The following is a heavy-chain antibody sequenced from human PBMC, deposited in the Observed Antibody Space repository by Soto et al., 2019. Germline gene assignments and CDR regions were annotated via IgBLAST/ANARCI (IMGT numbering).Heavy chain of an antibody. D-gene: IGHD3-22*01. V-gene: IGHV1-69*01. J-gene: IGHJ5*02. Sequence: QVRLVQSGAEVRKPGSSVKVSCKASGGTFSSDGITWLRQAPGQGLEWMGGIIPMFGSPHYSENFEGRIKISADESTSTVYMELRSLESEDTAVYYCASRDYSHNWFDPWGQGTQVTVSS. CDR2: IIPMFGSP. CDR3: ASRDYSHNWFDP. CDR1: GGTFSSDG.